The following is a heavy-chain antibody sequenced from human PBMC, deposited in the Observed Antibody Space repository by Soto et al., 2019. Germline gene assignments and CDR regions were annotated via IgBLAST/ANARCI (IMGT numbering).Heavy chain of an antibody. J-gene: IGHJ4*02. CDR2: IVVGSGNT. CDR1: GFTFPSSA. D-gene: IGHD5-12*01. CDR3: AKDGAPDVEMATIFFDY. V-gene: IGHV1-58*02. Sequence: SVKVSCKASGFTFPSSAMQWFRQARGQRLEWMGWIVVGSGNTNYAQKFQERVTITRDMSTSTAYMELSSLRAEDTAVYYCAKDGAPDVEMATIFFDYWGQGTLVTVSS.